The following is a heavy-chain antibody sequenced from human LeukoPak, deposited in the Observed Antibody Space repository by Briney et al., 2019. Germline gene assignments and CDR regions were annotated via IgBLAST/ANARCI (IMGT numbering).Heavy chain of an antibody. Sequence: SETLSLTCTVSGGSISSYYWSWIRQPPGKGLEWIGYIYYSGSTNYNPSLKSRVTISVDTSKNQFSLKLSSVTAADTAVYYCARDHLPAAIWLSPPRPPRNAFDIWGQGTMVNVSS. J-gene: IGHJ3*02. CDR3: ARDHLPAAIWLSPPRPPRNAFDI. CDR2: IYYSGST. CDR1: GGSISSYY. V-gene: IGHV4-59*01. D-gene: IGHD2-2*01.